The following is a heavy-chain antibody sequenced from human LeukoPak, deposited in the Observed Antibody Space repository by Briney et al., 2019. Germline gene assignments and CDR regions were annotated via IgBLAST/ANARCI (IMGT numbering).Heavy chain of an antibody. CDR2: IDGSGHTT. D-gene: IGHD3-3*01. CDR1: GLTFTSHV. V-gene: IGHV3-23*01. J-gene: IGHJ5*02. CDR3: ARESIRSGSLKWFDP. Sequence: GGSLRLSCAASGLTFTSHVMSWVRQTPGKELEWVSAIDGSGHTTYYADSVRGRFIISRDNSKKMLYLQMNSLRAEDTATYYCARESIRSGSLKWFDPWGQGTLVIVSS.